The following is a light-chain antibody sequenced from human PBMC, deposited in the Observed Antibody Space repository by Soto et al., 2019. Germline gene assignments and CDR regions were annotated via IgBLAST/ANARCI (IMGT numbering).Light chain of an antibody. CDR2: GNT. Sequence: QSVLTQPPSVSGAPGQRVTISCTGSSSNIGAGYDVHWYQQFPGTTPKFLIYGNTNRPSGVPDRFSASKSGTSASLDITGLQAEDEAEYFCQSYDSSLTVVFGGWTKVTVL. J-gene: IGLJ2*01. CDR1: SSNIGAGYD. CDR3: QSYDSSLTVV. V-gene: IGLV1-40*01.